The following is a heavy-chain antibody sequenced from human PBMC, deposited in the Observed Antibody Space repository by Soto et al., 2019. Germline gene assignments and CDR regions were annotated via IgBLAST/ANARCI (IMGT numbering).Heavy chain of an antibody. J-gene: IGHJ4*02. Sequence: QVQLVQSGAEVKKPGASVRLSCKASGYTFSTYYMHWVRQAPGQGLEWMGVINPSGDSTTYAQKFPGRVTMTRDTSTSTLFMELSSLRSEDTAVYFCARDWEFGYWGQGTLVTVSS. CDR1: GYTFSTYY. CDR3: ARDWEFGY. V-gene: IGHV1-46*01. D-gene: IGHD1-26*01. CDR2: INPSGDST.